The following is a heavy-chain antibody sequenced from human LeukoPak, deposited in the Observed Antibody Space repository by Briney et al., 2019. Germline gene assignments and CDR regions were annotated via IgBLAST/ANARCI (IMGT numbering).Heavy chain of an antibody. D-gene: IGHD3-10*01. J-gene: IGHJ6*04. CDR2: TSSSGSTI. CDR3: ARGITMVRDYGMDV. V-gene: IGHV3-48*03. CDR1: GFTFSSYE. Sequence: PGGSLRLSCAASGFTFSSYEMNWVRQAPGKGLEWVSYTSSSGSTIYYADSVKGRFTISRDNAKNSLYLQMNSLRAEDTAVYYCARGITMVRDYGMDVWGKGTRVTVSS.